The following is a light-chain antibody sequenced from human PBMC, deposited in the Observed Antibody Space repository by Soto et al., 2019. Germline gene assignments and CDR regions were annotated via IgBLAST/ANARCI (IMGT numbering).Light chain of an antibody. CDR1: QSVSSSY. CDR3: QQYGSSPWT. CDR2: GAS. J-gene: IGKJ1*01. Sequence: EIVLTQSPGTLSLSPGERATLSCRASQSVSSSYLAWYQQKPGQAPRLLIYGASSRATGIPARFRGRGSGTDFTLTISRLEPEDFAVDYCQQYGSSPWTFGQGTKVEIK. V-gene: IGKV3-20*01.